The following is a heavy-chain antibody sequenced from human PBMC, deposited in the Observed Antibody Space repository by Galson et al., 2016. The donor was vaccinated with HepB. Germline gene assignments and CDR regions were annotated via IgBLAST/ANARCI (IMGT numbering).Heavy chain of an antibody. CDR3: ARESPGTAWFEENSFDL. Sequence: SVKVSCKASGYTLTDYGVSWVRLAPGQGLEWMGWINTNNGDKKYPQKFQGRVTMTTDRSTNTGFMELRSRRTDDTALYYCARESPGTAWFEENSFDLWGQGTLVTVSS. CDR2: INTNNGDK. CDR1: GYTLTDYG. J-gene: IGHJ4*02. D-gene: IGHD3-10*01. V-gene: IGHV1-18*01.